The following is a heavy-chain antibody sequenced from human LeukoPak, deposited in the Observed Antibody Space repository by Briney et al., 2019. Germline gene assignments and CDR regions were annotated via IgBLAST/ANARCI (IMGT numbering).Heavy chain of an antibody. CDR3: GRGGYCSGGTCYRFNAFDI. Sequence: GGSLRLSCATSGFTFSNYEMNWVRQAPGKGLEGVSYISPSGSTIYYTDSVKGRFTISTDNAKNSLYLQMNSLRAEDTAVYYCGRGGYCSGGTCYRFNAFDIWGQGTTVTVSS. J-gene: IGHJ3*02. CDR2: ISPSGSTI. D-gene: IGHD2-15*01. V-gene: IGHV3-48*03. CDR1: GFTFSNYE.